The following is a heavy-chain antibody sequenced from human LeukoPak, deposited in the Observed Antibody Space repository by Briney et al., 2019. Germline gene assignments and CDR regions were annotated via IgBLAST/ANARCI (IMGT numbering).Heavy chain of an antibody. D-gene: IGHD4-17*01. CDR1: GYTFTSYG. J-gene: IGHJ3*02. CDR3: ARDADYGDYGDPFDI. V-gene: IGHV1-18*01. Sequence: GASVKVSCKASGYTFTSYGISWVRQAPGQGLEWMGWISAYNGNTNYAQKFQGRVTMTRDTSITTAYMELSSLRSDDTAVYFCARDADYGDYGDPFDIWGQGTMVTVSS. CDR2: ISAYNGNT.